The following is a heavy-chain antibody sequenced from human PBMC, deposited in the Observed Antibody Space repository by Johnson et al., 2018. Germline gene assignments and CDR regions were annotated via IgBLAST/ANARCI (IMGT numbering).Heavy chain of an antibody. CDR2: ISSSGKSI. CDR1: GFTLSGSA. V-gene: IGHV3-21*06. CDR3: VREVVGLGLQFLLDI. Sequence: VQLQESGGGLVQPGESLKVSCVGSGFTLSGSAMHWVRQAPGQGLEWVSSISSSGKSINYADSVKGRFTTSRDNPRNAVFLQMTSLRADDTAVYYCVREVVGLGLQFLLDIWGQGTTFTGSS. D-gene: IGHD4-11*01. J-gene: IGHJ6*02.